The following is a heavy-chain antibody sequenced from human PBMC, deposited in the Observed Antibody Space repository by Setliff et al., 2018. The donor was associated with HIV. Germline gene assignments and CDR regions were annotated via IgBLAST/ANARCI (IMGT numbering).Heavy chain of an antibody. V-gene: IGHV1-18*01. Sequence: ASVKVSCKASGYTFTSYGISWVRQAPGQGLEWMGWISAYSGNTNYAQKLQGRVTMTTDTSTSTAYMELRSLRSDDTAVYYCARVAWYYSFWSGLGDAFDIWGQGTMVTVAS. CDR2: ISAYSGNT. D-gene: IGHD3-3*01. CDR3: ARVAWYYSFWSGLGDAFDI. J-gene: IGHJ3*02. CDR1: GYTFTSYG.